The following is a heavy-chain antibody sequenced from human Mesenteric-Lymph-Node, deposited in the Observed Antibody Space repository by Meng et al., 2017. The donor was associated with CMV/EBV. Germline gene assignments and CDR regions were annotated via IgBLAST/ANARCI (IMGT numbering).Heavy chain of an antibody. V-gene: IGHV1-69*04. CDR1: GGTFSSYA. D-gene: IGHD4-17*01. CDR2: IIPILGIA. Sequence: KASGGTFSSYAISWVRQAPGQGLEGMGRIIPILGIANYAQKFQGRVTITADKSTSTAYMELSSLRSEDTAVYYCASVDGDYAQNWFDPWGQGTLVTVSS. J-gene: IGHJ5*02. CDR3: ASVDGDYAQNWFDP.